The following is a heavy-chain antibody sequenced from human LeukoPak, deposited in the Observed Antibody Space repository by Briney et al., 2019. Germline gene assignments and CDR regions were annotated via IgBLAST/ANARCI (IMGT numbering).Heavy chain of an antibody. CDR1: GYTFIDYS. Sequence: GESLKISCKGSGYTFIDYSIAWVRQMPGKGLEWMGFIHPADSHTTYSPSFQGQVTFSADRSTNTAYLQWSSLKASDTAMYYCAICIAAAPYYFDYWGQGTLVTVSS. V-gene: IGHV5-51*01. J-gene: IGHJ4*02. CDR3: AICIAAAPYYFDY. D-gene: IGHD6-13*01. CDR2: IHPADSHT.